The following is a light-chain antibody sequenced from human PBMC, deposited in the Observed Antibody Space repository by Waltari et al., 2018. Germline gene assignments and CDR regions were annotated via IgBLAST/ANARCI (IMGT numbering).Light chain of an antibody. CDR1: SGLNIGPYW. J-gene: IGLJ2*01. CDR2: FKSDSDK. Sequence: QAVLTQPSSLSASPGASASLTCTLPSGLNIGPYWIHCYQQKPGSPPHFLLRFKSDSDKQQGSGVPSRFSGSKDASANAGILLISGLQSEDEADYYCMIWHSSAVVFGGGTKLTVL. CDR3: MIWHSSAVV. V-gene: IGLV5-45*03.